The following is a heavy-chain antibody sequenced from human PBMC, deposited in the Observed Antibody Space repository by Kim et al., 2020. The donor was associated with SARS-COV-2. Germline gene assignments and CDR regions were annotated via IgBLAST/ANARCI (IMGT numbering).Heavy chain of an antibody. J-gene: IGHJ4*02. CDR3: ARGLSSSLGFFDY. V-gene: IGHV5-51*01. D-gene: IGHD6-13*01. CDR2: IYPGDSDT. Sequence: GESLKISCKASGYSFTSYWIGWVRQMPGKGLEWMGIIYPGDSDTIYSPSFQGQVTISADKSISTAYLQWSSLKASDTAMYYCARGLSSSLGFFDYWGQGTLVSVSS. CDR1: GYSFTSYW.